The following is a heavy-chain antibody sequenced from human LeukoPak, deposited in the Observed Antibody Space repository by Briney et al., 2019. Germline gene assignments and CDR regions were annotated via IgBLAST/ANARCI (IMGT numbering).Heavy chain of an antibody. CDR1: GYSISSGYY. J-gene: IGHJ5*02. D-gene: IGHD2-2*01. Sequence: TSETLSLTCTVSGYSISSGYYWGWVRQPPGKGLEWIGSIYHSGSTYYNPSLKSRVTISVDTSKNQFSLKLSSVTAADTAVYYCARGRGYCSSTSCYFARRNWFDPWGQGTLVTVSS. CDR3: ARGRGYCSSTSCYFARRNWFDP. CDR2: IYHSGST. V-gene: IGHV4-38-2*02.